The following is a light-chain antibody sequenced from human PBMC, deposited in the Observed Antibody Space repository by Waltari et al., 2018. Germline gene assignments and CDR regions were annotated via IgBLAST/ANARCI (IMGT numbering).Light chain of an antibody. CDR1: QGISNS. J-gene: IGKJ3*01. CDR2: ATF. Sequence: IQLTQSPSSLSASVGDRVTLTCRASQGISNSLAWYQQKPGEAPNLLIYATFTLQSGVPSRFSGSGSGTDFTLTINSLQPDDFATYYCQYIFTFGPGTKVDFK. CDR3: QYIFT. V-gene: IGKV1-9*01.